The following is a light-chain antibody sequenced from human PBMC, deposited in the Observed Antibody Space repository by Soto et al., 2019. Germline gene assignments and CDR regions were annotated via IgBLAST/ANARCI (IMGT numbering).Light chain of an antibody. J-gene: IGKJ4*01. V-gene: IGKV1-39*01. CDR2: GPF. CDR3: QQSYSTPLT. CDR1: QDINRH. Sequence: DIRMTQSPSSLSASVGDRVTITCRASQDINRHLNWYQQTPGKAPKLLIDGPFNSHSGVPSRFSGSGSGTDFTLTISSLQPEDSATYYCQQSYSTPLTFGGGTKVEIK.